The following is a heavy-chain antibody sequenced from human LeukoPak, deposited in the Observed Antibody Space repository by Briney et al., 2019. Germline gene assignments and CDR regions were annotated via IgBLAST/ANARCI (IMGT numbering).Heavy chain of an antibody. CDR3: ARGIAAAGTIWFDP. CDR2: ISSSGSTI. J-gene: IGHJ5*02. CDR1: GFTFSSYE. D-gene: IGHD6-13*01. Sequence: GGSLRLSCAASGFTFSSYEMNWVRQAPGKGLEWVSYISSSGSTIYYADSVKGRFTISRDNAKNSLYLQMNSLRAEDTAVYHCARGIAAAGTIWFDPWGQGTLVRVSS. V-gene: IGHV3-48*03.